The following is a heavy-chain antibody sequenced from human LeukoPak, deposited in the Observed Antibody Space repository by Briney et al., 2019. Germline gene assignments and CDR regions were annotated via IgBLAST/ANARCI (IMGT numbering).Heavy chain of an antibody. J-gene: IGHJ3*01. CDR1: GGSISSYY. V-gene: IGHV4-59*08. CDR2: IYYSGST. D-gene: IGHD1-26*01. CDR3: ARQFLVGSTFHAFDL. Sequence: ASETLSLTCTVSGGSISSYYWSWIRQPPGKGLEWIGYIYYSGSTSYNPSLKSRVTISVDTSKNQFSLKLTSVTAADMAVYFCARQFLVGSTFHAFDLWGQGTRVTVSS.